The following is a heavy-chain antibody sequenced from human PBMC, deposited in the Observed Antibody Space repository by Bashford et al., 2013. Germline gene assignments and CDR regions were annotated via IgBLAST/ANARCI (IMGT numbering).Heavy chain of an antibody. CDR2: IKQDGSEK. D-gene: IGHD3-22*01. Sequence: GSLRLSCAASGFTFSSYWMSWVRQAPGKGLEWVANIKQDGSEKYYVDSVKGRFTISRDNAKNSLYLQMNSLRAEDTAVYYCARDYYDSSGYYYGLFDYWGQGTLVTVSS. CDR1: GFTFSSYW. V-gene: IGHV3-7*03. J-gene: IGHJ4*02. CDR3: ARDYYDSSGYYYGLFDY.